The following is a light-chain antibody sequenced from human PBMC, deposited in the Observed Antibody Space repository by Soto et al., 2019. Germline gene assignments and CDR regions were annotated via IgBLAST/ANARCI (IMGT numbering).Light chain of an antibody. CDR3: VAWDDSLSGWV. CDR2: WDA. CDR1: SSNIGSNY. V-gene: IGLV1-47*01. Sequence: QSVLTQPPSASGTTGQRVTLSGSGSSSNIGSNYVYWNQQLPGTAPKLLIYWDAQLPSGVPDRFSGSKSGTSSSLAISGLRSDDEADYYCVAWDDSLSGWVFGGGTKLTVL. J-gene: IGLJ3*02.